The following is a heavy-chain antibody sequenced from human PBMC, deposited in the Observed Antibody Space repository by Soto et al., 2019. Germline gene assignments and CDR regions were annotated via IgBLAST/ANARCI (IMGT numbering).Heavy chain of an antibody. CDR3: AKVEALFWSGYSPAFGYFQH. J-gene: IGHJ1*01. V-gene: IGHV3-23*01. D-gene: IGHD3-3*01. CDR2: ISGSGGST. Sequence: EVQLLESGGGLVQPGGSLRLSCAASGFTFSSYAMSWVRQAPGKGLEWVSAISGSGGSTYYADSVKGRFTISRDNSKNSLYLQMNSLRAEDTAVYYCAKVEALFWSGYSPAFGYFQHWGQGTLVTVSS. CDR1: GFTFSSYA.